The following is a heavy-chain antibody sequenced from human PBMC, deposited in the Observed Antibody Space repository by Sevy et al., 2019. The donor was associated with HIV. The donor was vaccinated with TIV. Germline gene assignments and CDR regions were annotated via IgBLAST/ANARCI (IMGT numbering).Heavy chain of an antibody. D-gene: IGHD2-2*02. J-gene: IGHJ6*02. CDR3: AGVVEPAGIDPYYYGVDV. V-gene: IGHV1-2*02. Sequence: ASVKVSCKASGYTFTDYYIHWVRQAPGQGLEWTGWINPKSGGTNYAQKFHGRVTMTRDTSISTAYMELSRLRSDDTAVYYCAGVVEPAGIDPYYYGVDVWGPGATVTVSS. CDR2: INPKSGGT. CDR1: GYTFTDYY.